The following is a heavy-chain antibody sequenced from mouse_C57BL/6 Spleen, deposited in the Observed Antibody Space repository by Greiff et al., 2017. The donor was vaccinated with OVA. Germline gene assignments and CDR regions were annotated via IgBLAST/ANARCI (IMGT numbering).Heavy chain of an antibody. CDR1: GYTFTSYW. CDR2: IDPSDSET. CDR3: ARAGGYDYFDY. V-gene: IGHV1-52*01. J-gene: IGHJ2*01. D-gene: IGHD2-2*01. Sequence: QVQLQQPGAELVRPGSSVKLSCKASGYTFTSYWMHWVKQRPIQGLEWIGNIDPSDSETHYNQKFKDKATLTVDKAYSTAYMQLSSLTSEDSAVYDCARAGGYDYFDYWGQGTTLTVSS.